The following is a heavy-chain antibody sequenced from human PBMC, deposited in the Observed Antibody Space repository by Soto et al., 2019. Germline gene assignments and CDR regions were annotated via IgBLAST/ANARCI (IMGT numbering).Heavy chain of an antibody. CDR1: GGSFSSYA. CDR3: ARTIRYYDVWRDYPPFDY. D-gene: IGHD3-3*01. J-gene: IGHJ4*02. Sequence: QVQLVQSGAEVKKPGSSVKVSCKAPGGSFSSYAINWVRQAPGQGLEWMGGIIPMSATRTYAQKFQDRVTITADESSTTVYMELSSLQSEDTAVYYCARTIRYYDVWRDYPPFDYWGQGTLVTVSS. CDR2: IIPMSATR. V-gene: IGHV1-69*01.